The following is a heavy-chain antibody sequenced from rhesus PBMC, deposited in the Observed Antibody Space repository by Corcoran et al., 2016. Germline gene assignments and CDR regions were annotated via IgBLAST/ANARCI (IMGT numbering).Heavy chain of an antibody. CDR1: GGSISSSY. CDR2: IYGSGSST. D-gene: IGHD2-21*01. J-gene: IGHJ4*01. V-gene: IGHV4-169*01. Sequence: QLQLQESGPGLVKPSETLSVTCAVSGGSISSSYWSWIRQAPGKGLEWIGYIYGSGSSTNYNPPLKVRFPLSVDTSKTQLSLELSSFTAADTAVYYCARGGGYCTGSGCYPFDYWGQGVLVTVSS. CDR3: ARGGGYCTGSGCYPFDY.